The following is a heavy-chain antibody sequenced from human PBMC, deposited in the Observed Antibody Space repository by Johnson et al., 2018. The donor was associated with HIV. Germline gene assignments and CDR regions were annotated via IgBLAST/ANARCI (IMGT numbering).Heavy chain of an antibody. J-gene: IGHJ3*01. CDR3: ASLSDDAFDY. CDR2: IWYDGSNK. CDR1: GFTFSNYG. Sequence: QVQLVESGGGVVQPGRSLRLSCAASGFTFSNYGMHWVRQTPGKGLEWVAVIWYDGSNKYYADSVKGRFTISRDNSENTLYLQMNSLKAENTAVYYCASLSDDAFDYWGRGTMVIVSS. V-gene: IGHV3-33*01.